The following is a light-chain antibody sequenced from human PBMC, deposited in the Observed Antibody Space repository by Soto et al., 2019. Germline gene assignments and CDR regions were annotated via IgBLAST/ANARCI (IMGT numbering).Light chain of an antibody. CDR3: KQYKEWPPFT. CDR1: HCGISD. J-gene: IGKJ5*01. V-gene: IGKV3-15*01. CDR2: GAS. Sequence: EIVMTQSPATLSVSSGERATVXCRANHCGISDVSWYQQNPSQAPRLLIYGASTRATAILARLSGSGSGREFTLIISSLQSEELAVYYCKQYKEWPPFTFGQGTRLEIK.